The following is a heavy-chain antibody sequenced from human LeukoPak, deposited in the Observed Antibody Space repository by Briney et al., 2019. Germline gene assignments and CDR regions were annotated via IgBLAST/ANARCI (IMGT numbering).Heavy chain of an antibody. CDR1: GYAFTSYG. CDR3: ARGFYSNYPAY. CDR2: INPNSGGT. D-gene: IGHD4-11*01. J-gene: IGHJ4*02. V-gene: IGHV1-2*02. Sequence: GASVKVSCKASGYAFTSYGINWVRQAPGQGLEWMGWINPNSGGTNYAQKFQGRVTMTRDTSISTAYMELSKLRSDDTAVYYCARGFYSNYPAYWGQGTLVTVSS.